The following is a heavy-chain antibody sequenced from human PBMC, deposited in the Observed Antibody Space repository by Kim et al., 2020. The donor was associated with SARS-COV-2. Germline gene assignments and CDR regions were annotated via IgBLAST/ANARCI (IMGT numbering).Heavy chain of an antibody. J-gene: IGHJ6*02. CDR1: GFTFSSYG. D-gene: IGHD3-3*01. CDR2: ISYDGSNK. V-gene: IGHV3-30*18. CDR3: AKDQKYYDFWSGYFSGLDDAENYYDYGMDV. Sequence: GGSLRLSCAASGFTFSSYGMHWVRQAPVKGLEWVAVISYDGSNKYYADSVKGRFTISRDNSKNTLYLQMNSLRAEDTAVYYCAKDQKYYDFWSGYFSGLDDAENYYDYGMDVWGQGTTVTVSS.